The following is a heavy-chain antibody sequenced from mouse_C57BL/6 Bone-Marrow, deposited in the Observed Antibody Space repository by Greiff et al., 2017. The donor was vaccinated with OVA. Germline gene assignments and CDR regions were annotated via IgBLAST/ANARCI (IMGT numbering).Heavy chain of an antibody. D-gene: IGHD2-3*01. CDR2: ISSGGDYT. J-gene: IGHJ4*01. CDR3: TRDGYYAMDY. Sequence: EVQVVESGEGLVKPGGSLKLSCAASGFTFSSYAMSWVRQTPEKRLEWVAYISSGGDYTYYADTVKGRFTLSRDNARNTLYLQMSSLKSEDTAMYYCTRDGYYAMDYWGQGTSVTVSS. CDR1: GFTFSSYA. V-gene: IGHV5-9-1*02.